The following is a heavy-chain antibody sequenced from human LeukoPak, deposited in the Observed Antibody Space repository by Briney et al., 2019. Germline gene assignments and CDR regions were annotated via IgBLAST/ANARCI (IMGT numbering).Heavy chain of an antibody. CDR3: AKVGYYYGSGRSGYFDY. D-gene: IGHD3-10*01. V-gene: IGHV3-23*01. J-gene: IGHJ4*02. CDR1: GFTFSSYA. CDR2: ISGSGGST. Sequence: GGSLRLSCAASGFTFSSYAMSWVRQAPGKGLEWVSAISGSGGSTYYADSVKGRFTISRDNSKNTLYLQMNSLRAEDTAVYYCAKVGYYYGSGRSGYFDYWGQGTLVTVSS.